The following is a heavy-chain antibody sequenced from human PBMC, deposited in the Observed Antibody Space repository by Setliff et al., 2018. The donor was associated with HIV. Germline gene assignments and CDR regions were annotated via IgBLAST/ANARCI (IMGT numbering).Heavy chain of an antibody. CDR3: ARAGYYYDSSGYWGQGTTSYYYGMDV. Sequence: GASVKVSCKASGYTFTSYAMHWVRQAPGQRLEWMGWINAGNGNTKYSQKFQGSVTITRDTSASTAYMELSSLRSEDTAVYYCARAGYYYDSSGYWGQGTTSYYYGMDVWGQGTTVTVSS. CDR1: GYTFTSYA. D-gene: IGHD3-22*01. V-gene: IGHV1-3*01. CDR2: INAGNGNT. J-gene: IGHJ6*02.